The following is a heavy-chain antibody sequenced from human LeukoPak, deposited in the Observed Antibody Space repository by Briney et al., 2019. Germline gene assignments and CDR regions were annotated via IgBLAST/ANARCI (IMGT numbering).Heavy chain of an antibody. CDR1: GFTFSDSA. CDR2: IRSKPNTYAT. Sequence: GGSLRLSCAASGFTFSDSAMHWVRQASGKGLEWVGRIRSKPNTYATAYAASVKGRFTISRDDSKNTAYLQMISLKTEDTAVYYCTRPGDSSGYPLWGQGILVTVSS. CDR3: TRPGDSSGYPL. J-gene: IGHJ4*02. V-gene: IGHV3-73*01. D-gene: IGHD3-22*01.